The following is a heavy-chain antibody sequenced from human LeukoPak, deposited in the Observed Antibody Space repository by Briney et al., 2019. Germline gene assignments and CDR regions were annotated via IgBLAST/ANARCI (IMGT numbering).Heavy chain of an antibody. V-gene: IGHV3-23*01. CDR3: AKDLRVVGAYFDY. J-gene: IGHJ4*02. CDR2: ISGSGGST. CDR1: GFTFSSYA. D-gene: IGHD1-26*01. Sequence: QPGGSLRLSCAASGFTFSSYAMSWVRQAPGKGLEWVSAISGSGGSTYYADSVKGRFTISRDNSKNTLYVQMNSLRAEDTAVYYCAKDLRVVGAYFDYWGQGTLVTVSS.